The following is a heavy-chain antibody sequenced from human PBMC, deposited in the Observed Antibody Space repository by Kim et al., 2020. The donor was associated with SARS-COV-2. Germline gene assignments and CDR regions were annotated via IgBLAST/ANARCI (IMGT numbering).Heavy chain of an antibody. CDR1: GFTFSSYW. J-gene: IGHJ4*02. CDR3: ARVGLLWFGESLYYFDY. Sequence: GGSLRLSCAASGFTFSSYWMSWVRQAPGKGLEWVANIKQDGSEKYYVDSVKGRFTISRDNAKNSLYLQMNSLRAEDTAVYYCARVGLLWFGESLYYFDYWGQGTLVTVSS. D-gene: IGHD3-10*01. V-gene: IGHV3-7*03. CDR2: IKQDGSEK.